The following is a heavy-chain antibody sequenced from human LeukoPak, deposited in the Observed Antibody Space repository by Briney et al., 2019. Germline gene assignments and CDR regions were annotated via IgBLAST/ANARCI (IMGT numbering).Heavy chain of an antibody. CDR3: ARHNPPYNWNYVYYYYGMDV. Sequence: KSSETLSLTCTVSGGSISSYYWSWIRQPPGKGLEWIGYIYYSGSTNYNPSLKSRVTISVDTSKNQLSLKLSSVTAADTAVYYCARHNPPYNWNYVYYYYGMDVWGQGTTVTVSS. V-gene: IGHV4-59*08. J-gene: IGHJ6*02. D-gene: IGHD1-7*01. CDR1: GGSISSYY. CDR2: IYYSGST.